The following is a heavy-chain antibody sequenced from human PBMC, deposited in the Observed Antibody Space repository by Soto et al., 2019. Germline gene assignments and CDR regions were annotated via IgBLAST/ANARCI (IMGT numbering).Heavy chain of an antibody. CDR2: INAYNGNT. CDR1: GYRFTSYG. Sequence: ASVKVSCKASGYRFTSYGIGWVRQAPGQGLEWMGWINAYNGNTNYAQNLQGRVTLTTDTSTSTAYMELRSLRSNDTAVYYCAMVDVYVTPSPQDVWGQGTTVNVS. CDR3: AMVDVYVTPSPQDV. D-gene: IGHD3-16*01. V-gene: IGHV1-18*01. J-gene: IGHJ6*02.